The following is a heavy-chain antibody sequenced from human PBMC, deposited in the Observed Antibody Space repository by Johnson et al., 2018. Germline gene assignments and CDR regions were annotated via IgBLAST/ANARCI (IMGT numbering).Heavy chain of an antibody. J-gene: IGHJ3*02. Sequence: VQLQESGGGLVQPGGSLRLSCAASGFTFSSYAMSWVRQAPGKGLEWVSAISGSGGSTYYADSVKGRFTISRDSAKNSLYLQMNNLRPEETALYYCAKGHLSSGHVLGSWGRGTMVTVSS. CDR2: ISGSGGST. CDR1: GFTFSSYA. D-gene: IGHD5-12*01. CDR3: AKGHLSSGHVLGS. V-gene: IGHV3-23*01.